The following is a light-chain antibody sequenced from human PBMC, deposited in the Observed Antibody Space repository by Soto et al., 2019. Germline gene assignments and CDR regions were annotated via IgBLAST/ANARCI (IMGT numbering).Light chain of an antibody. J-gene: IGKJ1*01. CDR2: DAS. Sequence: DIEMTQSPTTLSASVGDRVTITCRASQSISSWLAWYQQKPGKAPKLLIYDASSLESGVPSRFSGSGSGTEFTRTITSLQPDDFATYYCQQYNTYPTFGQGTKVEI. CDR1: QSISSW. CDR3: QQYNTYPT. V-gene: IGKV1-5*01.